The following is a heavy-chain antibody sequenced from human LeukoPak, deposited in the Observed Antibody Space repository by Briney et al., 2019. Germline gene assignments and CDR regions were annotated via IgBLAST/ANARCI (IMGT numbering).Heavy chain of an antibody. D-gene: IGHD3-16*02. CDR2: INWNGGST. Sequence: GGSLRLSCAASGFTFSSYWMSWVRQAPGKGLEWVSGINWNGGSTGYADSVKGRFTISRDNAKNSLYLQMNSLRAEDTALYYCARDKGTYDYVWGSYPNWFDPWGQGTLVTVSS. CDR3: ARDKGTYDYVWGSYPNWFDP. J-gene: IGHJ5*02. V-gene: IGHV3-20*04. CDR1: GFTFSSYW.